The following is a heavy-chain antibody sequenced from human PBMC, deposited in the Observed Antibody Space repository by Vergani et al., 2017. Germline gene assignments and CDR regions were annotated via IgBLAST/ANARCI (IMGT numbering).Heavy chain of an antibody. Sequence: QVQLVQSGAEVKKPGSSVKVSCKASGGTFSSYAISWVRQAPGQGLEWMGRIIPILGIANYAQKFQGRVTITADKSTSTAYMELSSLRSEDTAVYYCASLIAVGVWDYWGQGTLVNVSS. V-gene: IGHV1-69*04. J-gene: IGHJ4*02. CDR2: IIPILGIA. D-gene: IGHD6-19*01. CDR1: GGTFSSYA. CDR3: ASLIAVGVWDY.